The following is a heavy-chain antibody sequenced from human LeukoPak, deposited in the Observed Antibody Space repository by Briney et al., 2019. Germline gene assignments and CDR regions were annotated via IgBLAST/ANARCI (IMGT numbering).Heavy chain of an antibody. D-gene: IGHD5-18*01. CDR3: ARAMEHVDTAMVSFEEFDP. Sequence: RSLRLSCAASGFTFTNYWMSWVRQAPGKGLEWVANIKQDGSEKYYVDSVKGRFTISRDNAKNSLYLQMNSLRAEDTAVYYCARAMEHVDTAMVSFEEFDPWGQGTLVTVSS. CDR2: IKQDGSEK. CDR1: GFTFTNYW. V-gene: IGHV3-7*01. J-gene: IGHJ5*02.